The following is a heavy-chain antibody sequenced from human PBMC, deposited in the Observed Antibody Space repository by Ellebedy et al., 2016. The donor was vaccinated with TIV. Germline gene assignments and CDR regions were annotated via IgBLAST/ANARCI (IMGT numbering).Heavy chain of an antibody. CDR2: IWYDGSNE. CDR1: GFTFDRYG. D-gene: IGHD3-9*01. V-gene: IGHV3-33*08. CDR3: VALNTDNLTGNFSNY. J-gene: IGHJ4*02. Sequence: GESLKISCAASGFTFDRYGMHWVRQAPGKGLEWGAVIWYDGSNEYYGDSVKGRFTVSRDNHRNNLSLQMRSLRAEDTTVYYCVALNTDNLTGNFSNYWGQGTLVTVSS.